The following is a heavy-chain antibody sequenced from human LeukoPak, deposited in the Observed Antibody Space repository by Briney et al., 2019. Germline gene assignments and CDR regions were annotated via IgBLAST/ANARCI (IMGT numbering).Heavy chain of an antibody. V-gene: IGHV3-23*01. CDR1: GFTFSSYA. J-gene: IGHJ4*02. CDR3: AKDWYNSLNYFDY. CDR2: ISATASNT. D-gene: IGHD1-1*01. Sequence: GGSLRLSCAASGFTFSSYAMSWVRQAPGMGLEWVSAISATASNTYYADSVKGRFTISRDNSKSTLYLQMNSLRVDDTAVYYCAKDWYNSLNYFDYWGQGSLVTVSS.